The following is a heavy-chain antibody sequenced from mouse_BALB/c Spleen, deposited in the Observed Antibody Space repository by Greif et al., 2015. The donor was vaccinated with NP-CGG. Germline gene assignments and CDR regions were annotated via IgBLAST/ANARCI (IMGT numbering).Heavy chain of an antibody. J-gene: IGHJ2*01. CDR3: TRTRYRYDGYYFDY. Sequence: EVQLQQSGTVLARPGASVKMSCKASGYSFTSYWMHWVKQRPGQGLEWIGAIHPGNSDTSYNQKFKGKAKLTAVTSASTAYMELSSLTNEDSAVYYCTRTRYRYDGYYFDYGGQGTTLTVSS. D-gene: IGHD2-14*01. CDR1: GYSFTSYW. CDR2: IHPGNSDT. V-gene: IGHV1-5*01.